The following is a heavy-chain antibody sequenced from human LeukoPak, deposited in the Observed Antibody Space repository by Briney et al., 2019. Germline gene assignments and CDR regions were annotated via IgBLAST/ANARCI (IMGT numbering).Heavy chain of an antibody. Sequence: ETLSLTCTVSGGSISSYDWSWIRQPPGKGLEWIGYISYSGTTNYNPSLKSRVTISLDTSKNQFSLKLSSVTAADTAVYYCARDNIDSSTISYYFDYWGQGTLVTVSS. J-gene: IGHJ4*02. CDR1: GGSISSYD. CDR3: ARDNIDSSTISYYFDY. D-gene: IGHD2-2*01. CDR2: ISYSGTT. V-gene: IGHV4-59*01.